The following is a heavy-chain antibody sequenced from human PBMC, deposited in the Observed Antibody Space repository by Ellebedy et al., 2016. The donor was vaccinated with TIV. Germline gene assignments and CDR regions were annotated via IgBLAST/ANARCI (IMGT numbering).Heavy chain of an antibody. D-gene: IGHD7-27*01. CDR1: GFIFSAYG. J-gene: IGHJ5*01. CDR3: AKGNFWGRLDS. Sequence: GESLKISCAASGFIFSAYGMHWVRQAPGKGLEWVPSISYDGSIKYYADSVKGRFTISRDNSKNTLYMQMKSLRTEDTAGNYCAKGNFWGRLDSWGQGTLVTVSS. CDR2: ISYDGSIK. V-gene: IGHV3-30*18.